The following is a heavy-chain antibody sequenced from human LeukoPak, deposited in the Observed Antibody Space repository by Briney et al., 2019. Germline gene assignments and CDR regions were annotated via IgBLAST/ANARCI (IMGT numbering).Heavy chain of an antibody. CDR2: INPNSGVT. CDR3: ARSPDILTGENFDY. V-gene: IGHV1-2*02. J-gene: IGHJ4*02. CDR1: GYTFTDDY. D-gene: IGHD3-9*01. Sequence: GPSVKLSCKVSGYTFTDDYVHCVPQAPRQGLVGMRGINPNSGVTNYAQKFQGRVTMTRDMSISTAYMELSRLRSDDTAVYYCARSPDILTGENFDYWGQGTLVTVSS.